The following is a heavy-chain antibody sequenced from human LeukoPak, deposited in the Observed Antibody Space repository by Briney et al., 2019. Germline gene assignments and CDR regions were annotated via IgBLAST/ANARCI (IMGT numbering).Heavy chain of an antibody. J-gene: IGHJ4*02. D-gene: IGHD3-22*01. CDR2: ISYDGSNK. CDR3: ARDRRDLSDYYDSSGCLDY. V-gene: IGHV3-30*04. Sequence: QPGRSLRLSCAASGFTFSSYVIHWVRQAPGKGLEWVAVISYDGSNKYYADSVKGRFTISRDNSKNTLYLQMNSLRAEDTAVYYCARDRRDLSDYYDSSGCLDYWGQGTLVTVSS. CDR1: GFTFSSYV.